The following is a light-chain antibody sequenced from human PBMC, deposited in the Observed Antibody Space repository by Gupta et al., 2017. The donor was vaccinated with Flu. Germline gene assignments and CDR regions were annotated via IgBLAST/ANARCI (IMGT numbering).Light chain of an antibody. J-gene: IGLJ3*02. CDR1: SSDIGAYNN. CDR2: EVS. V-gene: IGLV2-14*01. Sequence: SALTQPASVTGSPGQSITISCSGTSSDIGAYNNVSWYQQHPGKAPNLMIYEVSNRPSGVPNRFSASKSANTASLPTTGLQAEEEADDYCSSSTTTSTILVFGGGTKLTVL. CDR3: SSSTTTSTILV.